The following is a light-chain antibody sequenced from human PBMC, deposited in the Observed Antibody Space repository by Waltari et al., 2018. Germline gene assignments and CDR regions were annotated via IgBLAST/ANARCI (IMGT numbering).Light chain of an antibody. J-gene: IGKJ1*01. CDR1: QGIRNS. CDR3: LQYDSYPRT. V-gene: IGKV1-16*01. CDR2: GAS. Sequence: DIQMTQSPSSLSAFVGDRVTISCRASQGIRNSVDWFQQKPGKAPKALMYGASTLHSGVPSRFRGSGFGTDFTLTTSGLQPEDFATYYCLQYDSYPRTFGQGTKVEIK.